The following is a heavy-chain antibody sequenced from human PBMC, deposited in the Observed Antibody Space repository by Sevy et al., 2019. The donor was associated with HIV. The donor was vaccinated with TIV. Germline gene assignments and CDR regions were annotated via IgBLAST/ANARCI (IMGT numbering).Heavy chain of an antibody. CDR3: ARSLNHYDSSGYQMGFDY. D-gene: IGHD3-22*01. CDR2: IYDSGRT. J-gene: IGHJ4*02. V-gene: IGHV4-59*01. CDR1: GGSFSGYY. Sequence: SETLSPTCTVSGGSFSGYYWSWIRQPPGKGLEWIGYIYDSGRTNYNPSLKSRVTISVDTSKKQFSLKLNSVTAADTAVYYCARSLNHYDSSGYQMGFDYWGQGTLVTVSS.